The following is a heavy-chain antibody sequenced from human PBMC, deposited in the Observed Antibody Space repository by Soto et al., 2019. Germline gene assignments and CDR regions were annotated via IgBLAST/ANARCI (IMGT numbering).Heavy chain of an antibody. D-gene: IGHD3-3*01. V-gene: IGHV1-18*01. CDR1: GYTFTSYG. J-gene: IGHJ6*02. CDR2: ISAYNGNT. CDR3: ARDPRDNTIFGVVKLYYYHGMDV. Sequence: GASVKVSCKASGYTFTSYGISWVRQAPGQGLEWMGWISAYNGNTNYAQKLQGRVTMTTDTSTSTAYMELRSLRSDDTAVYYCARDPRDNTIFGVVKLYYYHGMDVWGQGTTVTVSS.